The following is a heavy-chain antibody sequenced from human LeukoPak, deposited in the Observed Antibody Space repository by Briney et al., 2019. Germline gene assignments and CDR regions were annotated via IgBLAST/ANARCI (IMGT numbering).Heavy chain of an antibody. CDR1: GFTFSIYW. CDR3: ARYFPPDY. D-gene: IGHD3-9*01. V-gene: IGHV3-7*01. J-gene: IGHJ4*02. Sequence: GGSLRLSCAASGFTFSIYWMSWVRQAPGKGLEWVANIKQDGSEKYYVDSVKGRFTISRDNAKNSLYLQMDSLRAEDTAVYYCARYFPPDYWGQGTLVTVSS. CDR2: IKQDGSEK.